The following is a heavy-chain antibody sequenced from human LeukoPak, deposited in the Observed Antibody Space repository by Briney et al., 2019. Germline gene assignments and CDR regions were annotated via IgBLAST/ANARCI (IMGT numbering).Heavy chain of an antibody. V-gene: IGHV3-48*03. CDR2: IDSSGSNI. D-gene: IGHD5-24*01. J-gene: IGHJ4*02. CDR1: GFTFSSYE. Sequence: PGGSLRLSCAASGFTFSSYEMNWVRQAPGKGLEWVSYIDSSGSNIHYADSVKGRFTISRDNAKNSLYPQMNSLRAEDTAVYYCARTKEMASISYFDSWGQGTLVTVSS. CDR3: ARTKEMASISYFDS.